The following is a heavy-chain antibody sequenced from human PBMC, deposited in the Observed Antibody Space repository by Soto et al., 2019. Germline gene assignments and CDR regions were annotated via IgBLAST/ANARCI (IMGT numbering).Heavy chain of an antibody. CDR2: ISGSGGST. V-gene: IGHV3-23*01. J-gene: IGHJ4*02. CDR1: GFTFSSYA. D-gene: IGHD2-2*01. Sequence: EVQLLESGGGLVQPGGSPRLSCAASGFTFSSYAMSWVRQAPGKGLEWVSAISGSGGSTYYADSVKGRFTISRDNSKNTLYLQMNSLRAEDTAVYYCAKVPKARPAAIYYFDYWGQGTLVTVSS. CDR3: AKVPKARPAAIYYFDY.